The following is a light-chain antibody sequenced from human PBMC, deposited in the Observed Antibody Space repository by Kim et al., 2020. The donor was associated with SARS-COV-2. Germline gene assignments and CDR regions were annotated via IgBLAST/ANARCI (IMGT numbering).Light chain of an antibody. CDR1: ETLKGTY. CDR3: QQYARSPRT. J-gene: IGKJ1*01. Sequence: EIMLTQSPGTLSLSPGERATLSCRASETLKGTYLVWYQQRPGQAPRRLIYGASNRATGIPDRFSGSESGTDFTLTITRLEPEYFAVYYCQQYARSPRTFGQGTKVDIK. V-gene: IGKV3-20*01. CDR2: GAS.